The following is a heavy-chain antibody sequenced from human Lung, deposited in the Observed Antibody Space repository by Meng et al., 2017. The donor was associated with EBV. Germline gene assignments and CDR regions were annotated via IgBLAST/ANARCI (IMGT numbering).Heavy chain of an antibody. V-gene: IGHV1-46*02. D-gene: IGHD1-26*01. Sequence: LVHAGAELKTPGAAVRVSCKASGYPFKPYYMHWVRQAPGQGLEWMGFINPIGGSSIYAQRFQGRVTMTSDTSTTTVYMDLSSLRSEDTAVYYCARVSKGGSYRFDPWGQGTLVTVSS. J-gene: IGHJ5*02. CDR3: ARVSKGGSYRFDP. CDR2: INPIGGSS. CDR1: GYPFKPYY.